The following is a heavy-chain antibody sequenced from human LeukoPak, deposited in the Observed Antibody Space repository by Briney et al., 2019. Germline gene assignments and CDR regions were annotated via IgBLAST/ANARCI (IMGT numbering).Heavy chain of an antibody. D-gene: IGHD2-2*01. CDR1: GFTFRSYA. Sequence: GGSLSLFCGVWGFTFRSYAMTWVPQAPGKGLECVSFISQSRCRRTDYAVPVKGRFTISRDNSKNTLYLQMKSLIAEDAAVYHCARDLGCSTTRCRYNWFDPWGQGTLITVSS. CDR2: ISQSRCRRT. J-gene: IGHJ5*02. V-gene: IGHV3-23*01. CDR3: ARDLGCSTTRCRYNWFDP.